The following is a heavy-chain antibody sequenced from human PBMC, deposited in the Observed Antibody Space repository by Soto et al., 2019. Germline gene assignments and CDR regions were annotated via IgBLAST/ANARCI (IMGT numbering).Heavy chain of an antibody. CDR2: VYYSGST. D-gene: IGHD6-19*01. CDR3: ARDRHPYSSAWYYFDY. J-gene: IGHJ4*02. V-gene: IGHV4-61*03. Sequence: SETLSLTCTVSGDSVSSGSYYWSWIRQPPGKGLEWLGYVYYSGSTNYNPSLRSRLTISVDTSKDHFSLKVSSVTAADTAVYFCARDRHPYSSAWYYFDYWGQGTLVTVSS. CDR1: GDSVSSGSYY.